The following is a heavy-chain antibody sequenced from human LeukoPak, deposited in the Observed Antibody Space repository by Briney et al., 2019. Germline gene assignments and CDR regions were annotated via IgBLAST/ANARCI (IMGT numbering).Heavy chain of an antibody. CDR2: IYPGDSDT. D-gene: IGHD3-10*01. V-gene: IGHV5-51*01. CDR3: ARQGYYGSGSYSGDDAFDI. CDR1: GYSFTSYW. J-gene: IGHJ3*02. Sequence: GESLKISCKGSGYSFTSYWIGWVRQMPGQGLEWMGSIYPGDSDTRYSPSFQGQVTISADKSISTAYLQWSSLKASDTAMYYCARQGYYGSGSYSGDDAFDIWGQGTMVTVSS.